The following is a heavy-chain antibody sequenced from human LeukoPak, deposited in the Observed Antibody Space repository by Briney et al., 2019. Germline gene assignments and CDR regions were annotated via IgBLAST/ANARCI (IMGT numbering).Heavy chain of an antibody. CDR3: AKDVVGQQWLENY. CDR2: ISGSGGST. Sequence: GGSLRLSCAASGFTVSTTYMNWVRQAPGKGLEWVSAISGSGGSTYYADSVKGRFTISRDNSKNTLYLQMNSLRPEDTAVYYCAKDVVGQQWLENYWGQGTLVTVSS. CDR1: GFTVSTTY. J-gene: IGHJ4*02. V-gene: IGHV3-23*01. D-gene: IGHD6-19*01.